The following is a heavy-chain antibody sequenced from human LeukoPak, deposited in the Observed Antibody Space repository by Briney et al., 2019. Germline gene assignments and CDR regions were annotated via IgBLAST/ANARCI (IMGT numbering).Heavy chain of an antibody. D-gene: IGHD3-22*01. CDR3: ARIYDSSIQIDY. CDR1: GGSISSYY. J-gene: IGHJ4*02. Sequence: SETLSLTCTVSGGSISSYYWSWIRQPPGKGLEWIGYIYYSGSTNYNPSLKSRVTISVDTSKNQFSLKLSSVTAADTAVYYCARIYDSSIQIDYWGQGTLVTVSS. CDR2: IYYSGST. V-gene: IGHV4-59*12.